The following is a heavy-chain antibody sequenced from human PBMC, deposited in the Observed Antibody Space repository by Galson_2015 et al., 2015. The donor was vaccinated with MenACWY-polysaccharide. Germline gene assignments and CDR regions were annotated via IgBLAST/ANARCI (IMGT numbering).Heavy chain of an antibody. CDR2: IYYSGST. Sequence: SETLSLTCTVSGGSISSSYWSWIRQPPGKGLEWIGYIYYSGSTNYNPSLKSRVTISVDTSKNQFSLKLSSVTAADTAVYYWASTVTGGGNIDYWGQGTLVTVSS. CDR1: GGSISSSY. CDR3: ASTVTGGGNIDY. J-gene: IGHJ4*02. V-gene: IGHV4-59*01. D-gene: IGHD4-17*01.